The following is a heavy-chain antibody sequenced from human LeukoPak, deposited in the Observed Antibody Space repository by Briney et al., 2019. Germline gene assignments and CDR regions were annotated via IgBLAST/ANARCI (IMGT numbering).Heavy chain of an antibody. CDR1: GYTFTGYY. CDR2: INPNSGGA. CDR3: ARGGVNRGSLDAFDI. Sequence: ASVKVSCKASGYTFTGYYMHWVRQAPGQGLEWMGWINPNSGGANYAQKFQGRVTMTRDTSISTAYMELSRLRSDDTAVYYCARGGVNRGSLDAFDIWGQGTMVTVSS. D-gene: IGHD5-12*01. J-gene: IGHJ3*02. V-gene: IGHV1-2*02.